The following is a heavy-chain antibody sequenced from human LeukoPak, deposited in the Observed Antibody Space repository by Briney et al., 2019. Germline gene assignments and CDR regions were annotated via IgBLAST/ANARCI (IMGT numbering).Heavy chain of an antibody. Sequence: GESLKISCKGSGYSFTSHWIGWVRQMPGKGLAWMGIIYPGDSDTRYNPSFQGQVTISADKSIGTAYLQWSSLRASDTAMYYCARGIVAAGTILGRMDVWGRGTTVTVSS. CDR1: GYSFTSHW. J-gene: IGHJ6*02. CDR2: IYPGDSDT. CDR3: ARGIVAAGTILGRMDV. D-gene: IGHD6-13*01. V-gene: IGHV5-51*01.